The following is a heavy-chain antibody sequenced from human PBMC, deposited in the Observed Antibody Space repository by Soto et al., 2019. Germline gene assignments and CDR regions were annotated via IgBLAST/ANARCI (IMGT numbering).Heavy chain of an antibody. CDR2: IKQDGSEK. CDR1: GFTFSSYL. Sequence: GGSLRLSCAASGFTFSSYLMSWVRQSPGKGLEWVANIKQDGSEKYYVDSVKGRFTISRDNAKNSLYLQMSSLRAEDTAVYYCARWGGISPFPYYYGMDVWGQGTTVTVSS. V-gene: IGHV3-7*03. J-gene: IGHJ6*02. CDR3: ARWGGISPFPYYYGMDV. D-gene: IGHD3-16*01.